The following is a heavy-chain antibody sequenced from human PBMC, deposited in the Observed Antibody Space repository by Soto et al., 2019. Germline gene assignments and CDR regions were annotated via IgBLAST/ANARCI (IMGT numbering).Heavy chain of an antibody. D-gene: IGHD6-25*01. CDR3: AREIAAGTCEY. CDR1: VYTFTSYA. V-gene: IGHV1-18*01. CDR2: ISAYNGNT. Sequence: QVQLVQSGAELRNPWASVKVSCKASVYTFTSYAISWVRQAPGQGLEWMGWISAYNGNTNYAQKLQGRVSMTTHTSTSTAYMELRSLRSDDTGDYYCAREIAAGTCEYRGQGTLVTVSS. J-gene: IGHJ4*02.